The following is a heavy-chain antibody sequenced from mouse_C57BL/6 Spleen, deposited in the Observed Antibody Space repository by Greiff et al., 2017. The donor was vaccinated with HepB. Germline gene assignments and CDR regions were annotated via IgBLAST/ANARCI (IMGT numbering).Heavy chain of an antibody. CDR3: AREDYYGSSSFDY. CDR1: GYTFTDYY. D-gene: IGHD1-1*01. Sequence: QVTLKESGAELVRPGASVKLSCKASGYTFTDYYINWVKQRPGQGLEWIARIYPGSGNTYYNEKFKGKATLTAEKSSSTAYMQLSSLTSEDSAVYFCAREDYYGSSSFDYWGQGTTLTVSS. J-gene: IGHJ2*01. V-gene: IGHV1-76*01. CDR2: IYPGSGNT.